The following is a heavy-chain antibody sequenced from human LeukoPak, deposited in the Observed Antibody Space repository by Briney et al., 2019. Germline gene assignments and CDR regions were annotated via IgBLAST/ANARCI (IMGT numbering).Heavy chain of an antibody. CDR2: IYSGGST. J-gene: IGHJ5*02. Sequence: GGSLRLSCAASGYPVSSNYMSWVRQAPGKGLEWVSVIYSGGSTYYADSVKGRFTISRDNSKNTLYLQMNSLRAEDTAVYYCARESLPAWFDPWGQGTLVTVSS. CDR3: ARESLPAWFDP. V-gene: IGHV3-53*01. CDR1: GYPVSSNY.